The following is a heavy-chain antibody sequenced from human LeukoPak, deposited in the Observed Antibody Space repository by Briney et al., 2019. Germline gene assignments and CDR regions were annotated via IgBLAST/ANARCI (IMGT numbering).Heavy chain of an antibody. V-gene: IGHV3-74*01. CDR1: GFTFSSYW. CDR3: VQSSPTIDY. CDR2: INSDGMNT. Sequence: GGSLRLSCAASGFTFSSYWMHWVRQAPGKGLVWVSRINSDGMNTNYADSVKGRFTISRDNAKNTMYLQMNSLRVEDTAVYYCVQSSPTIDYWGQGTLATVSS. J-gene: IGHJ4*02. D-gene: IGHD5-12*01.